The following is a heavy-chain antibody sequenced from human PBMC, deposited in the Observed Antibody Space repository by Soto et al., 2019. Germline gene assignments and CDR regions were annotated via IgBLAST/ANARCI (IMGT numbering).Heavy chain of an antibody. V-gene: IGHV3-30*18. CDR1: GFTFSSYG. D-gene: IGHD1-26*01. CDR3: AEVDYSGSYFDY. CDR2: ISYDGSNK. Sequence: QVQLVESGGGVVQPGRSLRLSCAASGFTFSSYGMHWVRQAPGKGLEWVAIISYDGSNKYYADSVKGRFTISRDNSKNTLYLQMNSLRGEDTAVYHCAEVDYSGSYFDYWGQGTLVTVSS. J-gene: IGHJ4*02.